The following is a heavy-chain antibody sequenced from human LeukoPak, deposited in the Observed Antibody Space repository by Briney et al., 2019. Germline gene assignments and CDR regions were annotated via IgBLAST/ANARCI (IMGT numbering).Heavy chain of an antibody. Sequence: SETLSLTCTVSGGSISSGGYYWSWIRQHPGKGLEWIGYIYYSGSTNYNPSLKSRVTISVDTSKNQFSLRLSSVTAADTAVYYCAKGYSGYDPTCMDVWGQGTTVTVSS. CDR1: GGSISSGGYY. CDR3: AKGYSGYDPTCMDV. J-gene: IGHJ6*02. V-gene: IGHV4-61*08. CDR2: IYYSGST. D-gene: IGHD5-12*01.